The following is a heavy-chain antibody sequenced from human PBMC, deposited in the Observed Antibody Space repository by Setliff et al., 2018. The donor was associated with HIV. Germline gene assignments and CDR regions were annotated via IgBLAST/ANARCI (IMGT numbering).Heavy chain of an antibody. CDR2: ISSRSTYI. CDR3: ARDERFADYVGYFFDS. D-gene: IGHD3-10*02. CDR1: AFTFRRYS. J-gene: IGHJ4*02. V-gene: IGHV3-21*01. Sequence: PGGSLRLSCAASAFTFRRYSMNWVRQAPGKGLEWVSSISSRSTYIYYAESVKGRFTISRDNAKNSLYLQMNSLRAEDTAVYYCARDERFADYVGYFFDSWGQGTLVTVSS.